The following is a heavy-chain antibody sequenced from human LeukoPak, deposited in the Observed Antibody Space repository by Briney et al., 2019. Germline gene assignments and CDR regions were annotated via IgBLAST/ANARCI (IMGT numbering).Heavy chain of an antibody. D-gene: IGHD7-27*01. Sequence: GGSLRLSCAASGFTFSNYGMHWVRQAPGKGLEWVAVISYDGSNEYYADSVKGRFTISRDTSRNTLYLQMNSLRAEDTALYYCARKFLTGRLMDYWGQGTLVTVSS. V-gene: IGHV3-30*03. CDR1: GFTFSNYG. CDR2: ISYDGSNE. J-gene: IGHJ4*02. CDR3: ARKFLTGRLMDY.